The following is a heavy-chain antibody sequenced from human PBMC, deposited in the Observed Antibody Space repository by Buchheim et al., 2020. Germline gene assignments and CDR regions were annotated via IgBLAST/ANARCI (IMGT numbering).Heavy chain of an antibody. D-gene: IGHD6-6*01. CDR2: ISYDGSNK. CDR1: GFTFSSYG. J-gene: IGHJ4*02. CDR3: ANSAYSSSSALGY. Sequence: QVQLVESGGGVVQPGRSLRLSCAASGFTFSSYGMHWVRQAPGKGLEWVAVISYDGSNKYYADSVKGRFTISRDNSKNKLYLQMNSLRAEDTAVYYCANSAYSSSSALGYWGQGTL. V-gene: IGHV3-30*18.